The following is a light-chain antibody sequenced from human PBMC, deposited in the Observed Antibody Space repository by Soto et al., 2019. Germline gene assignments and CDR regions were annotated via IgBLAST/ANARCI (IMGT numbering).Light chain of an antibody. CDR1: SSDVGGYNY. J-gene: IGLJ2*01. Sequence: QSALTQPASVSGSPGQSITISRTGSSSDVGGYNYVSWYQQHPGKAPKLMIYEVSNRPSGVSNRFSGSKSGNTASLTISGLQAEDEADYYCSSYTRTTLVVFGGGTKLTVL. V-gene: IGLV2-14*01. CDR2: EVS. CDR3: SSYTRTTLVV.